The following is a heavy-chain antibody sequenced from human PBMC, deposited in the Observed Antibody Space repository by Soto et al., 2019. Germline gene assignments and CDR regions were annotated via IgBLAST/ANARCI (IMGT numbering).Heavy chain of an antibody. J-gene: IGHJ4*02. V-gene: IGHV4-31*02. CDR3: ARATYYFDSSGYQTSFFDY. CDR1: GGSISSGAYY. D-gene: IGHD3-22*01. CDR2: IYYYNGNT. Sequence: PSETLSLTWTVSGGSISSGAYYWSWIRQHPGKGLEWIGYIYYYNGNTYYNPSPMSRVTISVDTSKNQFSLKLTSVTAADTAVYYCARATYYFDSSGYQTSFFDYWAQGTLVTVSS.